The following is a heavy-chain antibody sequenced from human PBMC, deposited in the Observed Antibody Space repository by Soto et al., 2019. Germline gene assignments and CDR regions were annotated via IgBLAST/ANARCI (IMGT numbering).Heavy chain of an antibody. V-gene: IGHV4-31*03. CDR1: GVSVSTGGYF. CDR3: ARDSWGPGYSYGKFNY. CDR2: IYYSGMT. D-gene: IGHD5-18*01. Sequence: SGTLSPTSTVSGVSVSTGGYFWIWIRQHPGKGLGWIGSIYYSGMTYYNPSLRGRVSISLDPSESQFSLKLNSVTAADTAVYYCARDSWGPGYSYGKFNYGGKGALVTVS. J-gene: IGHJ4*02.